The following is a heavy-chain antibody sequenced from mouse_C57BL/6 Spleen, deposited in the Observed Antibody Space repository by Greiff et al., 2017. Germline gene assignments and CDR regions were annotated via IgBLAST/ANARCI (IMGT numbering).Heavy chain of an antibody. CDR3: AREGFTTVYYFDY. CDR1: GFTFSSYA. Sequence: EVQLVESGGGLVKPGGSLKLSCAASGFTFSSYAMSWVRQTPEKRLEWVATISDGGSYTYYPDNGKGRFTVSRDNAKNNLYLQMSHLKSEDTSMYYSAREGFTTVYYFDYWGQGTTLTVSS. CDR2: ISDGGSYT. V-gene: IGHV5-4*01. D-gene: IGHD1-1*01. J-gene: IGHJ2*01.